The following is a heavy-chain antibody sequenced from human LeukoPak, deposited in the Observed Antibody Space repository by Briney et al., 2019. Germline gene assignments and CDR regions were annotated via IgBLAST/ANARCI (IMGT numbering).Heavy chain of an antibody. Sequence: GGSLRLSCAASGFTFSSYAMHWVRQAPGKGLEWVAVISYDGSSKYYADSVKGRFTISRDNSKNTLYLQMNSLRAEDTAVYYCAREDSSGYYSLGYWGQGTLVTVSS. J-gene: IGHJ4*02. CDR3: AREDSSGYYSLGY. D-gene: IGHD3-22*01. CDR2: ISYDGSSK. V-gene: IGHV3-30-3*01. CDR1: GFTFSSYA.